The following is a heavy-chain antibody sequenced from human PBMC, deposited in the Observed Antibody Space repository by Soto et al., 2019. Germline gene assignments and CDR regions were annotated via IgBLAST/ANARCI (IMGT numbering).Heavy chain of an antibody. CDR3: ARTQITMVRGVIIITPARRYYYGMDV. CDR2: MNPNSGNT. D-gene: IGHD3-10*01. J-gene: IGHJ6*02. Sequence: QVQLVQSGAEVKKPGASVKVSCKASGYTFTSYDINWVRQATGQGLEWMGWMNPNSGNTGYAQKIQGRVTMTRNTSISTAYMELSSLRSEDTAVYYCARTQITMVRGVIIITPARRYYYGMDVWGQGTTVTVSS. V-gene: IGHV1-8*01. CDR1: GYTFTSYD.